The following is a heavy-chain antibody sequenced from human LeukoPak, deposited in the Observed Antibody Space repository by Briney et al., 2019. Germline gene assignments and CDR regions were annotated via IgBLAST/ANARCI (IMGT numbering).Heavy chain of an antibody. Sequence: PSETLSLTCTVSGGSISSYYWSWIRQPPGKGLERIGYIYYSGSTNYNPPLKSRVTISVDTSKNQFSLKLSSVTAADTAVYYCARGRAKSVGATAHYYMDVWGKGTTVTVSS. J-gene: IGHJ6*03. CDR1: GGSISSYY. V-gene: IGHV4-59*08. D-gene: IGHD1-26*01. CDR2: IYYSGST. CDR3: ARGRAKSVGATAHYYMDV.